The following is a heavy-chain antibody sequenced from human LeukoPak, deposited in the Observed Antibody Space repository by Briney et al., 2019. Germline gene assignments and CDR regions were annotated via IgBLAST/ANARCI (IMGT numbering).Heavy chain of an antibody. CDR3: ARDRYDYVWGSYRYTFDY. CDR1: GFTFSSYS. J-gene: IGHJ4*02. Sequence: GGSLRLSCAASGFTFSSYSMNWVSQAPGKGLEWVSYISSSSSTIYYADSVKGRFTISRDNAKNSLYLQMNSLRAEDTAVYYCARDRYDYVWGSYRYTFDYWGQGTLVTVSS. V-gene: IGHV3-48*01. D-gene: IGHD3-16*02. CDR2: ISSSSSTI.